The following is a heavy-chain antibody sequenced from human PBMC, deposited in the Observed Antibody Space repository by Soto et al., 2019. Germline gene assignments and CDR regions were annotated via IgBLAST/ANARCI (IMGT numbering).Heavy chain of an antibody. CDR1: GFTFNTYG. CDR3: ARDRNHLYYYDSSGYIPAYNWFDP. J-gene: IGHJ5*02. CDR2: ISYDGSNK. V-gene: IGHV3-30*03. D-gene: IGHD3-22*01. Sequence: PGGSLRLSCAASGFTFNTYGMHWVRQAPGKGLEWVAVISYDGSNKYYADSVKGRFTISRDNSKNTLYLQMNSLRAEDTAVYYCARDRNHLYYYDSSGYIPAYNWFDPWGQGTLVTVSS.